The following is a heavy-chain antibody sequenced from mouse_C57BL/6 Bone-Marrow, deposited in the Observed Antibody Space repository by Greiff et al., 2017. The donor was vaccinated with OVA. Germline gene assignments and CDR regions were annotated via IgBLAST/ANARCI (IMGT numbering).Heavy chain of an antibody. CDR2: INPSNGGT. J-gene: IGHJ4*01. Sequence: QVQLQQPGTELVKPGASVKLSCKASGYTFTSYWMHWVKQRPGQGLEWIGNINPSNGGTNYNEKFKSKATLTVDKSSSTAYMQLSSLTSEDSAVYYGAREILRSPYYYAMDYWGQGTSVTVSS. CDR3: AREILRSPYYYAMDY. V-gene: IGHV1-53*01. D-gene: IGHD1-1*01. CDR1: GYTFTSYW.